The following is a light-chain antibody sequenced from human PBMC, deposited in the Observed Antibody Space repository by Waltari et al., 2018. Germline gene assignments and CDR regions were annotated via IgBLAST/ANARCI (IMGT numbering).Light chain of an antibody. V-gene: IGLV3-25*03. J-gene: IGLJ2*01. CDR3: QSADQNGHLWI. CDR2: KDT. CDR1: ALTNQS. Sequence: SFQLTQPPSVSVSPGEPARITASADALTNQSDYRYRQKPCQAPVVLIYKDTERPSGTPERFSGSTSGTTVTLTISGVQSEDEADYYCQSADQNGHLWIFGGGTKLTVL.